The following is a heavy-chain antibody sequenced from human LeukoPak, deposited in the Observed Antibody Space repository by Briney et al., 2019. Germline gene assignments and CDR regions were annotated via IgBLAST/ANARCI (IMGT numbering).Heavy chain of an antibody. CDR3: ARQYTSGSGYYFDY. CDR1: AYSISSGYY. Sequence: SETLSLTCGVSAYSISSGYYWGWIRQPPGKGREWIASIYHSGITYYNPSLKSRVSISVDTSKNHFSLKLSSVTAADSAVYYCARQYTSGSGYYFDYWGQGALLSVSS. J-gene: IGHJ4*02. V-gene: IGHV4-38-2*01. D-gene: IGHD6-25*01. CDR2: IYHSGIT.